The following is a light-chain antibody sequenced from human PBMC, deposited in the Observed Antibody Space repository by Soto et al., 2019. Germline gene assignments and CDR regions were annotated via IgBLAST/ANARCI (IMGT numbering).Light chain of an antibody. CDR2: GAS. CDR1: QSVSSN. J-gene: IGKJ4*01. CDR3: QQYNNWPLT. V-gene: IGKV3-15*01. Sequence: EIVMTQSPATLSVSPGERATLSCRASQSVSSNLAWYQQKPGQAPRLLIYGASTRATGIPARFSGSESGTEFTLSISSLQSEDFADYYCQQYNNWPLTFGGGTKVEIK.